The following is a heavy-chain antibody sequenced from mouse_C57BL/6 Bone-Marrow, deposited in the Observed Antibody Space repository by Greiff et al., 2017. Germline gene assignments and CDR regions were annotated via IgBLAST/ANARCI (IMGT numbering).Heavy chain of an antibody. Sequence: QVQLQQSGAELVRPGASVKLSCKASGYTFTDYYINWVKQRPGQGLEWIARIYPGSGNTYYNEKFKGKATLTAEKSSSTAYMQLSSLTSEDSAVYFCAREGSTVVATRAMDYWGQGTSGTVSS. CDR2: IYPGSGNT. J-gene: IGHJ4*01. D-gene: IGHD1-1*01. CDR3: AREGSTVVATRAMDY. V-gene: IGHV1-76*01. CDR1: GYTFTDYY.